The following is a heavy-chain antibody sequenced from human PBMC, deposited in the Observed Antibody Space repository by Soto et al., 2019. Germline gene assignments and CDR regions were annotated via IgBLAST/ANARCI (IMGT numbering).Heavy chain of an antibody. CDR2: TYYRSKWYN. CDR3: AREVSYYDSSGYFSHFYGMDV. D-gene: IGHD3-22*01. V-gene: IGHV6-1*01. CDR1: GDSVSRNSAA. J-gene: IGHJ6*02. Sequence: SQTLSLTCAVSGDSVSRNSAAWNWIRQSPSRGLEWLGRTYYRSKWYNDYAVYVKSRISINPDTSKNQFSLQLNSVTPEDTAVYYCAREVSYYDSSGYFSHFYGMDVWGQGTTVTVSS.